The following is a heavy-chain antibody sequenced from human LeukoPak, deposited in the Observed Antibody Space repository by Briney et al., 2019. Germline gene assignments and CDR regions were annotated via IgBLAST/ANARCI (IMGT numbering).Heavy chain of an antibody. D-gene: IGHD6-13*01. V-gene: IGHV1-69*04. CDR2: IIPILGIA. CDR1: GGTFSSYA. J-gene: IGHJ4*02. Sequence: ASVKVSCKASGGTFSSYAISWVRRAPGQGLEWMGRIIPILGIANYAQKFQGRVTITADKSTSTAYMELSSLRSEDTAVYYCARGVAAAGTGSDYWGQGTLVTVSS. CDR3: ARGVAAAGTGSDY.